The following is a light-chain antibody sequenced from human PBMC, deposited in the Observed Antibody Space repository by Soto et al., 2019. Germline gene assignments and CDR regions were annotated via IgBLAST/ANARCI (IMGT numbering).Light chain of an antibody. CDR3: CSYAGSSTLV. Sequence: QSALTQPASVSGSPGLSITISCTGTSSDVVSYNLVSWYLQHPGKAPKLMIYEVSERPSGVSNRFSGSKSGNTASLTISGLQADDEADYYFCSYAGSSTLVFGGGTKLTVL. V-gene: IGLV2-23*02. CDR1: SSDVVSYNL. CDR2: EVS. J-gene: IGLJ2*01.